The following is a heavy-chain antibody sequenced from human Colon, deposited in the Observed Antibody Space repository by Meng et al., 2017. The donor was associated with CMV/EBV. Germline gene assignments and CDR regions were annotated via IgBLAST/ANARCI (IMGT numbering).Heavy chain of an antibody. CDR3: AKDLTAYYHTTGGADFSGMDA. Sequence: GESLKISCAASGFIFEDYAMHWVRQVPGKGLEWVSLIDWDGGNTYYADAVKGRFTISRDNSKDSLYLQMNSLRVEDTALYYCAKDLTAYYHTTGGADFSGMDAWGQGTTVTVSS. CDR2: IDWDGGNT. J-gene: IGHJ6*02. V-gene: IGHV3-43D*03. CDR1: GFIFEDYA. D-gene: IGHD3-9*01.